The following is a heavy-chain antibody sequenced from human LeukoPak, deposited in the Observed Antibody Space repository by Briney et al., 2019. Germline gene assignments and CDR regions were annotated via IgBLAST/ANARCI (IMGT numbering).Heavy chain of an antibody. CDR3: ASITYCGGDCDRVDDYYYYMDV. CDR2: IYYSGST. CDR1: GGSISSYY. D-gene: IGHD2-21*02. Sequence: SETLSLTCTVSGGSISSYYWSWIRQPPGKGLEWIGYIYYSGSTNYNPSLKSRVTISVDTSKNQFSLKLSSVTAADTAVYYCASITYCGGDCDRVDDYYYYMDVWGKGTTVTVSS. J-gene: IGHJ6*03. V-gene: IGHV4-59*01.